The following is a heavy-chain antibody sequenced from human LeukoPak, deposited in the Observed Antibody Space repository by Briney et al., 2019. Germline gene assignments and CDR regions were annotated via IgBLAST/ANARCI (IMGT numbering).Heavy chain of an antibody. CDR3: ASQDYGDYVPDDI. CDR2: ISSSSSYI. V-gene: IGHV3-21*01. CDR1: GFTFSSYS. D-gene: IGHD4-17*01. J-gene: IGHJ3*02. Sequence: GGSLRLSCAASGFTFSSYSMNWVRQAPGKGLEWVSSISSSSSYIYYADSVKGRFTISRDNAKNSLCLQMNSLRAEDTAVYYCASQDYGDYVPDDIWGQGTMVTVSS.